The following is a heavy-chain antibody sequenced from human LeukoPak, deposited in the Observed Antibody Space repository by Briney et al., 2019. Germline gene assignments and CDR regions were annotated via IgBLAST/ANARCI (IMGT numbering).Heavy chain of an antibody. CDR3: ARSGFSFGYHYFDL. Sequence: ASVKVSCKASGYTFTNYGFHWVRQAPGQGPEWMGWIRVSDGDTKYAQKFQGRVTLTRDTSANTAYMGLWSLRSDDTAVYFCARSGFSFGYHYFDLWGQGTLVTVSS. V-gene: IGHV1-18*01. CDR2: IRVSDGDT. J-gene: IGHJ4*02. CDR1: GYTFTNYG. D-gene: IGHD5-18*01.